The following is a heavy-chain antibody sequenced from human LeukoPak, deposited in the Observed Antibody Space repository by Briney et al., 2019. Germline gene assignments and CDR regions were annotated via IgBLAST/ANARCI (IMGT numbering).Heavy chain of an antibody. CDR2: INHSGST. CDR1: GGSFSGYY. CDR3: ARGRVVPAASDFDY. Sequence: PSETLSLTCAVYGGSFSGYYWSWIRQPPGKGLEWIGEINHSGSTNYNPSLKSRVTISVDTSKNQFSLKLSSVTAAGTAVYYCARGRVVPAASDFDYWGQGTLVTVSS. V-gene: IGHV4-34*01. D-gene: IGHD2-2*01. J-gene: IGHJ4*02.